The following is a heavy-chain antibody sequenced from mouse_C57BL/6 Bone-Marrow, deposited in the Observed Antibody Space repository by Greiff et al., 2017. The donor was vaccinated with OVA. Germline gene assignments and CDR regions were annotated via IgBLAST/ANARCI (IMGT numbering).Heavy chain of an antibody. CDR2: ITHSGET. D-gene: IGHD1-1*01. Sequence: VKLQESGPGLVKPSQSLFLTCSITGFPITSGYYWIWIRQSPGKPLEWMGYITHSGETFYNPSLQSPISITRETSKNQFFLQLNSVTTEDTAMYYCAGDSQGVLLPFAYWGQGTLVTVSA. CDR3: AGDSQGVLLPFAY. CDR1: GFPITSGYY. V-gene: IGHV12-3*01. J-gene: IGHJ3*01.